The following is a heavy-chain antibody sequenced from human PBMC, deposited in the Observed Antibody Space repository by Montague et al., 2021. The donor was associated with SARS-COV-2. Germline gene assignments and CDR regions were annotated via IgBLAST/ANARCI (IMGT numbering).Heavy chain of an antibody. V-gene: IGHV4-34*01. CDR3: ARLRDGVVPSPILGIGPYFTYYYMDV. CDR1: GGSFSGYY. J-gene: IGHJ6*03. D-gene: IGHD2-15*01. CDR2: INHGGST. Sequence: SETLSLTCAVHGGSFSGYYWNWIRQRPGKGLEWIGEINHGGSTNXNPSLKNRLTISADTSKNQFPLKLTSVAATDTAVYYCARLRDGVVPSPILGIGPYFTYYYMDVWGKGTTVTVS.